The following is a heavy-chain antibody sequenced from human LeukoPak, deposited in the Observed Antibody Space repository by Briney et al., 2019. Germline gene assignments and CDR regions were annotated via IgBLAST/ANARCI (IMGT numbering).Heavy chain of an antibody. Sequence: GGSLRLSCTASGFTFNGYSMHWVRQAPGKGLEWVAVLWYDGSNTYYADSVKGRFTISRDNSKNTLYLQMNSLRAEDTAVYYCAREKDRVFDYWGQGTLVTVSS. D-gene: IGHD1-14*01. J-gene: IGHJ4*02. CDR1: GFTFNGYS. CDR2: LWYDGSNT. V-gene: IGHV3-33*08. CDR3: AREKDRVFDY.